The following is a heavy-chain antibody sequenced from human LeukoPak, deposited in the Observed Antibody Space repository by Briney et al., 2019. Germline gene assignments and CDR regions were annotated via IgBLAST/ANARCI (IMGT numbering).Heavy chain of an antibody. V-gene: IGHV3-23*01. D-gene: IGHD6-19*01. CDR1: GLTFSSYA. Sequence: GGSLRLSCAASGLTFSSYAMSWVRQAPGKALEWVSSVNGSGYSAYYADSVKGRFTISRDNSKDTLFLQMSTLRVEDTAVYYCAKVVSYSSGWFFHHWGQGTLVTVSS. CDR3: AKVVSYSSGWFFHH. J-gene: IGHJ1*01. CDR2: VNGSGYSA.